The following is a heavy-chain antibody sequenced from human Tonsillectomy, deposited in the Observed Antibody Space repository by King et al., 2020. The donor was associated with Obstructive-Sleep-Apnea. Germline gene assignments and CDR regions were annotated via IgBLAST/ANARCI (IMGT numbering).Heavy chain of an antibody. J-gene: IGHJ3*02. V-gene: IGHV3-7*01. CDR2: RKQDGSEK. CDR1: GFTFSSYW. Sequence: LQLVQSGGGLVQPGGSLRLSCAASGFTFSSYWMSWVRQAPGKGLEWGANRKQDGSEKCYVDSVKGRFTISRDNAKTSLYLQMNSLRAEDTAVYYCARDGGGWRAFDIWGQGTMVTVSS. D-gene: IGHD3-16*01. CDR3: ARDGGGWRAFDI.